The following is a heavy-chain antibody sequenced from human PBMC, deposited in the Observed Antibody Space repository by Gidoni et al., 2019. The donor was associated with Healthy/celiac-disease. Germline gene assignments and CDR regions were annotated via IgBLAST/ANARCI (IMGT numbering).Heavy chain of an antibody. Sequence: QVQLQESGPGLVKPSETLSLTCTVSGGSISSYYWSWIRQPPGKGLEWIGYIYYSGSTYYNPSLKSRVTISVDTSKNQFSLKLSSVTAADTAVYYCARLDYGDYWVDYWGQGTLVTVSS. CDR1: GGSISSYY. V-gene: IGHV4-59*08. J-gene: IGHJ4*02. D-gene: IGHD4-17*01. CDR2: IYYSGST. CDR3: ARLDYGDYWVDY.